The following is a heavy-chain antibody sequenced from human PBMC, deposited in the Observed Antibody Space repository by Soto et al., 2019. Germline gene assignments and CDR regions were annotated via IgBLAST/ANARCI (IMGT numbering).Heavy chain of an antibody. J-gene: IGHJ6*02. Sequence: ASVKVSCKASGGTFSSLDINWVRQAPRQGLEWMGGIIPISETTNYAQIFQGRVSIVADISTSTAYMELSRLRSEDTAVYYCARALLSHSYDSGGYDSYFHAMDVWGQGTPVTVSS. D-gene: IGHD3-22*01. CDR1: GGTFSSLD. V-gene: IGHV1-69*06. CDR2: IIPISETT. CDR3: ARALLSHSYDSGGYDSYFHAMDV.